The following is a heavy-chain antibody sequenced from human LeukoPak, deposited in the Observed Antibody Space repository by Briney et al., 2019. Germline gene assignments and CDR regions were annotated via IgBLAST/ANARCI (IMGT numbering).Heavy chain of an antibody. CDR3: ARTLWGSWSTFDY. D-gene: IGHD6-13*01. CDR1: GFTFSSYE. CDR2: ISSSGSTI. V-gene: IGHV3-48*03. Sequence: GGSLRLSCAASGFTFSSYEMNWVRQAPGKGLEWVSYISSSGSTIYYADSVKGRFTISRDNAKNSLYLQMNSLRAEDTAVYYCARTLWGSWSTFDYGGQGTLVTVPS. J-gene: IGHJ4*02.